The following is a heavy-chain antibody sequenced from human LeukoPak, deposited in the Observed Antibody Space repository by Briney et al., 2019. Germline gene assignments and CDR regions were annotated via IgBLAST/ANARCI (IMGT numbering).Heavy chain of an antibody. Sequence: NPGGSLRLSCAASGFTFSSYSMNWVRQAPGKGLEWVSSISSSSSYIYYADSVKGRFTISRGNAKNSLYLQMNSLRAEDTAVYYCARDALLRYFDWRDAFNIWGQGTMVTVSS. CDR3: ARDALLRYFDWRDAFNI. V-gene: IGHV3-21*01. J-gene: IGHJ3*02. CDR2: ISSSSSYI. D-gene: IGHD3-9*01. CDR1: GFTFSSYS.